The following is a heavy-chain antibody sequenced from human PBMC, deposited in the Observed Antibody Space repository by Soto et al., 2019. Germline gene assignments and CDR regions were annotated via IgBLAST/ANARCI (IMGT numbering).Heavy chain of an antibody. J-gene: IGHJ4*02. CDR2: ISSTGNTI. Sequence: EVQVVEPGGGLVQPGGSLRLSCAASGFTFSTYSMNWVRQAPGKGLEWVSYISSTGNTIYYPDSVKGRFTISRDTAKKSLYLQMNSLRAEDTAVYYCARSGYFDYWGQGTLVTVSS. V-gene: IGHV3-48*01. CDR3: ARSGYFDY. D-gene: IGHD2-8*02. CDR1: GFTFSTYS.